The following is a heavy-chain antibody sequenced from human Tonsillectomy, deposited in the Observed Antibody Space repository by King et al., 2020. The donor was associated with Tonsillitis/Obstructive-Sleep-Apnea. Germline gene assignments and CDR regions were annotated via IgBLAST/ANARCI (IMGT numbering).Heavy chain of an antibody. J-gene: IGHJ4*02. D-gene: IGHD2-2*01. CDR2: INQDGSEK. CDR1: GFIFSNFW. CDR3: VRYCNSTSCYPY. V-gene: IGHV3-7*04. Sequence: VQLVESGGGLVQPGGSLRLSCAASGFIFSNFWMSWVRQAPGKGLEWVANINQDGSEKSYVDSVKGQFTISRDNAKNSLSLQMNSLRAEDTAVYFCVRYCNSTSCYPYWGQGTLVTVSS.